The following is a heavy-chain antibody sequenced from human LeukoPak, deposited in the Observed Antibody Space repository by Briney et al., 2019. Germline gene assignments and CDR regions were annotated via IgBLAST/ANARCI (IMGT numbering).Heavy chain of an antibody. D-gene: IGHD7-27*01. J-gene: IGHJ4*02. CDR3: AKDGNWARFEN. Sequence: GGSLRLSCAASGFAFGMNWVRQAPGTGLEWVSGITGSGSTTYYADSVKGRFTISRDNSKNTLYLQMNSPRAEDTAAYYCAKDGNWARFENWGQGTLVTVSS. CDR2: ITGSGSTT. CDR1: GFAFG. V-gene: IGHV3-23*01.